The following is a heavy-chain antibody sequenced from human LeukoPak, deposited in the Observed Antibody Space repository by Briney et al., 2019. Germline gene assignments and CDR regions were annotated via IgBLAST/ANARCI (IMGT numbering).Heavy chain of an antibody. CDR2: IYYSGST. CDR1: GGSISSGGYY. D-gene: IGHD3-10*01. V-gene: IGHV4-31*03. Sequence: PSQTLSLTCTVSGGSISSGGYYWSWIRQHPGKGLEWIGYIYYSGSTYYNPSLKSRVTISVDTSKNQFSLKLSSVTAADTAVYYCARGRVLLAPRKQKYYYGMDVWGQGTTVTVSS. CDR3: ARGRVLLAPRKQKYYYGMDV. J-gene: IGHJ6*02.